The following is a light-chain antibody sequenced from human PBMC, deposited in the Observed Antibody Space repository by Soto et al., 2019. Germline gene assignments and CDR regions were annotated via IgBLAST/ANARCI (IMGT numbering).Light chain of an antibody. CDR2: AAS. V-gene: IGKV1-39*01. J-gene: IGKJ1*01. Sequence: DIQMTQSPSSLSASVGDRVAITCRASQSIRTYLNWYHQKPGEAPKVLISAASNLQSGVPSRFSGSGSGTEFTLTISSLEPEDFAVYYCQQRSNWPWTFGQGTKVDIK. CDR3: QQRSNWPWT. CDR1: QSIRTY.